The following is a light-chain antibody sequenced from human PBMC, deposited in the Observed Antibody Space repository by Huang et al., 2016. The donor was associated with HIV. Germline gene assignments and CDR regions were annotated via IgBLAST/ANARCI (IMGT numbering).Light chain of an antibody. CDR2: DTS. CDR3: HQRAGWPL. CDR1: QTISTY. Sequence: EVVLTQSPATLSLSPGERATLSCRASQTISTYLAWYQHKPGQPHRLLIYDTSRGATGIPARFSGGGSGTDFTLTISSLEPEDFAVYYCHQRAGWPLFGGGTKVEIK. J-gene: IGKJ4*02. V-gene: IGKV3-11*01.